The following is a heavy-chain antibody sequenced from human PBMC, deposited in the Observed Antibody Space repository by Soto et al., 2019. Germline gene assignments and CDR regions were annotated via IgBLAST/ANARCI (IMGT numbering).Heavy chain of an antibody. Sequence: EVQLVESGGGLIQPGGSLRLSCEASGFTFSSNDMNWVRQAPGKGLEWVSLIWTSGSTAYADSVKGRFTISRDNSKSALYLHMSSLRAEDTAVYYCATRPLLRGAPWGQRTMVTVSS. J-gene: IGHJ3*01. CDR1: GFTFSSND. CDR3: ATRPLLRGAP. D-gene: IGHD3-16*01. CDR2: IWTSGST. V-gene: IGHV3-53*01.